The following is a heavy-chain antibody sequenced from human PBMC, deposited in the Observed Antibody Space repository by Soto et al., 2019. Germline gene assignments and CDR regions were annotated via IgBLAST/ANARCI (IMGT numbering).Heavy chain of an antibody. V-gene: IGHV3-53*01. Sequence: GGSLRLSCAASGFTVSSNYMSWVRQAPGKGLEWASVIYSGGSTYYADSVKGRFTISRDNSKNTLYLQMNSLRAEDTAVYYCARVYSYGSLDYWGQGTLVTVSS. J-gene: IGHJ4*02. CDR1: GFTVSSNY. D-gene: IGHD5-18*01. CDR3: ARVYSYGSLDY. CDR2: IYSGGST.